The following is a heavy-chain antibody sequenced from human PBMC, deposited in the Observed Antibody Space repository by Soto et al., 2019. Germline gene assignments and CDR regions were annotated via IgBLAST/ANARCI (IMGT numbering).Heavy chain of an antibody. Sequence: QLQLQESGPGLVKPSETLSLTCAVSGGSISSSTYYWGWIRQPPGKGLEWIGRSYYSGSIYYNPSLKCRVIISLAPSKIHFSQKPNSVSAADTAVYYCASLGWFSPWGQGTMVTVSS. J-gene: IGHJ3*01. CDR3: ASLGWFSP. D-gene: IGHD3-3*01. CDR1: GGSISSSTYY. CDR2: SYYSGSI. V-gene: IGHV4-39*01.